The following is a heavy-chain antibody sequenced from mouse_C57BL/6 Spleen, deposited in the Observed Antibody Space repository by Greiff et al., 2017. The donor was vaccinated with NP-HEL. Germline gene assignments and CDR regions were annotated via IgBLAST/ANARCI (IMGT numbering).Heavy chain of an antibody. CDR3: ARCDSNYFAY. CDR2: IYPRSGDT. V-gene: IGHV1-81*01. Sequence: QVQLQQSGAELARPGASVKLSCKASGYTFTSYGISWVKQRTGQGLEWIGEIYPRSGDTYYNEKFKGKATLTADKSSSTAYMELRSLTSEDSAVYFCARCDSNYFAYWGQGTLVTVSA. CDR1: GYTFTSYG. D-gene: IGHD2-5*01. J-gene: IGHJ3*01.